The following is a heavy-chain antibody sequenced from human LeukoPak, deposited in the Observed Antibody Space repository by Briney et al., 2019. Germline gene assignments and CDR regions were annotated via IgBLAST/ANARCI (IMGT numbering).Heavy chain of an antibody. V-gene: IGHV1-18*01. Sequence: GASVKVSCKASGYTFTSYGISWVRQAPKQGLEWMGWISAYNGNTNYAQKLQGRVTMTTDTSTSTAYMELRSLRSDDTAVYYCARDAPYYQNHWFDPWGQGTLVTVSS. CDR3: ARDAPYYQNHWFDP. J-gene: IGHJ5*02. CDR2: ISAYNGNT. D-gene: IGHD3-10*01. CDR1: GYTFTSYG.